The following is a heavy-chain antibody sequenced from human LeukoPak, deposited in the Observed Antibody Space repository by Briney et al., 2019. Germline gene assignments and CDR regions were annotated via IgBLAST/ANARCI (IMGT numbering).Heavy chain of an antibody. J-gene: IGHJ5*02. V-gene: IGHV3-30*02. CDR1: GFTFSSYS. Sequence: GGSLRLSCAASGFTFSSYSMNWVRQAPGKGLEWVAFIRYDGSNKYYADSVKGRFTISRDNSKNTLYLQMNSLRAEDTAVYYCAKDLGYCSSTSCSPWGQGTLVTVSS. D-gene: IGHD2-2*01. CDR2: IRYDGSNK. CDR3: AKDLGYCSSTSCSP.